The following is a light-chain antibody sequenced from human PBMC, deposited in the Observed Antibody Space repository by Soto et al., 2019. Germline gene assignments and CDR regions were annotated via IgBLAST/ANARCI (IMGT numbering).Light chain of an antibody. CDR1: QSVSSY. CDR3: QHRSKRPVT. J-gene: IGKJ5*01. Sequence: EIVLTQSPATLSLSPGERATLSCRASQSVSSYLAWYQQKPGQAPRLLIYDASNRATGIPARFSGSGSGTVSTLTISSLDHEYFVVYYCQHRSKRPVTFGQGTPVEIK. CDR2: DAS. V-gene: IGKV3-11*01.